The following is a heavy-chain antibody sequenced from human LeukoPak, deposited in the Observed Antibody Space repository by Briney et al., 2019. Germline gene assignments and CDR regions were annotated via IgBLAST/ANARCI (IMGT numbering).Heavy chain of an antibody. CDR1: GFTVTNYA. J-gene: IGHJ4*02. D-gene: IGHD6-13*01. CDR2: ISGRDDST. Sequence: PGGSLRLSCAASGFTVTNYAMYWVRQAPGKGLEWVSAISGRDDSTYYADSVKGRFTFSRDNSKNTLYLQMACLRAEDTAVYYCAKGSAVSRPYYFDYWGQGTLVTVSS. V-gene: IGHV3-23*01. CDR3: AKGSAVSRPYYFDY.